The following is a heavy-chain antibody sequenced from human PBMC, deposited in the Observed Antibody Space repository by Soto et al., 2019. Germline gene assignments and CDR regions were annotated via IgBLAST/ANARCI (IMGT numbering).Heavy chain of an antibody. Sequence: ASVKVSCKASGYTFTSYAMHWVRQAPGQRLEWMGWINAGNGNTKYSQKFQGRVTITRDTSASTAYMELSSLRSEDTAVYYCARARYTYDYYDSSGYYPFFDYWGQVTLVTVYS. V-gene: IGHV1-3*01. CDR3: ARARYTYDYYDSSGYYPFFDY. CDR1: GYTFTSYA. CDR2: INAGNGNT. D-gene: IGHD3-22*01. J-gene: IGHJ4*02.